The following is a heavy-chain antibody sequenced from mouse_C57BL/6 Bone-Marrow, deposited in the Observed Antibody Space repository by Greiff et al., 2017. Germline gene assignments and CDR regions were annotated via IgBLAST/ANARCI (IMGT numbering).Heavy chain of an antibody. J-gene: IGHJ2*01. V-gene: IGHV5-17*01. CDR1: GFTFSDYG. D-gene: IGHD4-1*01. CDR2: ISSGSSTI. CDR3: ARPANWDYFDY. Sequence: EVKLMESGGGLVKPGGSLKLSCAASGFTFSDYGMHWVRQAPEKGLEWVAYISSGSSTIYYADPVKGRFTISRDNAKNTLFLQMTSLRSEDTAMYYCARPANWDYFDYWGQGTTLTVSS.